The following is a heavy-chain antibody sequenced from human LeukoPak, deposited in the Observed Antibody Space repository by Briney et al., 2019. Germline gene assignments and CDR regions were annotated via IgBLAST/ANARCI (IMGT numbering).Heavy chain of an antibody. D-gene: IGHD6-25*01. CDR1: GFTFDDYA. Sequence: GGSLRLSCAASGFTFDDYAMHWVRQAPGKGLEWVSGISWNSGSIGYADSVKGRITISRDNAKNSLYLQMNSLRAEDTALYYCAKSSGAIAAYYFDYWGQGTLVTVSS. V-gene: IGHV3-9*01. J-gene: IGHJ4*02. CDR3: AKSSGAIAAYYFDY. CDR2: ISWNSGSI.